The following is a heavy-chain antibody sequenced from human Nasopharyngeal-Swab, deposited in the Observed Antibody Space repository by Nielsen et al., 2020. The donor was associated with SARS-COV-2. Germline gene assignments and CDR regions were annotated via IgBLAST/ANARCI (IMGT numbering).Heavy chain of an antibody. V-gene: IGHV1-2*06. J-gene: IGHJ6*02. Sequence: ASVKVSCKASGYNFTIHDINWVRQTTGQGLEWMGRINPNSGGTNYAQKFQGRVTMTRDTSISTAYMELSRLRSDDTAVYYCARETGTTWWNYYYGMDVWGQGTTVTVSS. CDR1: GYNFTIHD. CDR2: INPNSGGT. CDR3: ARETGTTWWNYYYGMDV. D-gene: IGHD1-1*01.